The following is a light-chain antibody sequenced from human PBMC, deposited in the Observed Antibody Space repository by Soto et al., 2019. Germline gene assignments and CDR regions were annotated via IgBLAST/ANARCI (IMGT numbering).Light chain of an antibody. V-gene: IGKV1-6*01. CDR1: QGIRND. CDR3: QQYVFYRGT. J-gene: IGKJ1*01. CDR2: AAS. Sequence: AIQMTQSPSSLSASVGDRVTITCRASQGIRNDLTWYQQKPGKAPKLLIYAASSLQIGVPSRFSGSGSGTEFTLTITSLQPDDFATYYCQQYVFYRGTFGQGTKVDIK.